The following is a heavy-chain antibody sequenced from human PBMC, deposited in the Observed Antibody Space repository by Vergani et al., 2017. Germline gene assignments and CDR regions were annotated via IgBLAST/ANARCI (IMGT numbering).Heavy chain of an antibody. Sequence: QVQLVQSGAEVKKPGASVKVSCKASGYTFTSYYMHWVRQAPGQGLEWMGIINPSGGSTSYAQKFQGRVTMTRDTSTSTVYMELSSLRSEDTAVYYCARDAAKEWGIVVVTASWFDPWGQGTLVTVSS. CDR3: ARDAAKEWGIVVVTASWFDP. J-gene: IGHJ5*02. CDR2: INPSGGST. V-gene: IGHV1-46*01. D-gene: IGHD2-21*02. CDR1: GYTFTSYY.